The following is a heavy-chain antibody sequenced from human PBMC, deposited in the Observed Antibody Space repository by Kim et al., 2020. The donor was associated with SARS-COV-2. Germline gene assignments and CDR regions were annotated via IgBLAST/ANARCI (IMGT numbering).Heavy chain of an antibody. Sequence: GGSLRLSCAASGFTFSSYGMHWVRQAPGKGLEWVAVIWYDGSNKYYADSVKGRFTISRDNSKNTLYLQMNSLRAEDTAVYYCARALGYCSGGSCSDAFDIWGQGTMVTVSS. D-gene: IGHD2-15*01. V-gene: IGHV3-33*01. CDR1: GFTFSSYG. J-gene: IGHJ3*02. CDR3: ARALGYCSGGSCSDAFDI. CDR2: IWYDGSNK.